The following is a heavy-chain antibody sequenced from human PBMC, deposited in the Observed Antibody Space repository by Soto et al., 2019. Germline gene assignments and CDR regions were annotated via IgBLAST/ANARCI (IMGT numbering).Heavy chain of an antibody. CDR1: DCSISSGGYY. Sequence: SETLSLTCPVSDCSISSGGYYWSWIRQHPGKGLEWIGYIYYSGSTYYNPSLKSRVTISVDTSKNQFSLKLSSVTAADTAVYYCARKVQSVTNRIDYWGQGTLVTVSS. CDR3: ARKVQSVTNRIDY. J-gene: IGHJ4*02. CDR2: IYYSGST. D-gene: IGHD2-8*01. V-gene: IGHV4-31*03.